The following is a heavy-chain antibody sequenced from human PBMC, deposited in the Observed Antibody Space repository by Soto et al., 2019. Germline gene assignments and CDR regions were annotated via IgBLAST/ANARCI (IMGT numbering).Heavy chain of an antibody. CDR3: QAEDGIRDVRSVSAFLLNRSSDL. CDR2: IAGSVGTT. Sequence: PGKGLEWVSTIAGSVGTTAYTDSVKGRFTISKDNCQNTLYLQMNSLRAEDTAIFFFQAEDGIRDVRSVSAFLLNRSSDL. V-gene: IGHV3-23*01. D-gene: IGHD3-10*02. J-gene: IGHJ2*01.